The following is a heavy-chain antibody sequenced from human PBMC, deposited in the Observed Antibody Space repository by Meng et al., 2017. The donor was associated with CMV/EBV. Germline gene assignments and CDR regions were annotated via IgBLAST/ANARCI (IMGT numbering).Heavy chain of an antibody. CDR3: ARDRGYDFWSGSTDY. V-gene: IGHV3-7*01. CDR1: GFTFSSYW. D-gene: IGHD3-3*01. CDR2: IKQDGSEK. J-gene: IGHJ4*02. Sequence: GGSLRLSCAASGFTFSSYWMSWVRQAPGKGLEWVANIKQDGSEKYYVDSVKGRFTISRDNSKNTLYLQMNSLRAEDTAVYYCARDRGYDFWSGSTDYWGQGTLVTVSS.